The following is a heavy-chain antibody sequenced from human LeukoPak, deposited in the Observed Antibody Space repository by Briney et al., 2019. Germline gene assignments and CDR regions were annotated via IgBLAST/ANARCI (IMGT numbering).Heavy chain of an antibody. CDR1: GYSISSGYE. CDR2: ISQSGNT. D-gene: IGHD2-2*01. CDR3: AREVRSVVAAILSGFDP. Sequence: PSETLSLTCSVSGYSISSGYEWGWIRQPPGKRLEWIGSISQSGNTYDNLSLKSRVTMSVDTARNQFSLKLSSVTAADTAVYYCAREVRSVVAAILSGFDPWGQGTLVTVSS. V-gene: IGHV4-38-2*02. J-gene: IGHJ5*02.